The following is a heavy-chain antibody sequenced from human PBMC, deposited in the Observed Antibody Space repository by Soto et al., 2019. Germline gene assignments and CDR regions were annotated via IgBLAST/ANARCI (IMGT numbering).Heavy chain of an antibody. V-gene: IGHV3-23*01. CDR1: GFTFSSYA. Sequence: GGSLRLSCAASGFTFSSYAMSWVRQAPGKGLEWVSAISGSGGSTYYADSVKGRFTISRDNSKNTLYLQMNGLRAEDTAVYYCAKSPVGYCSGGSCYIEYYFDYWGQGTLVTVSS. CDR3: AKSPVGYCSGGSCYIEYYFDY. CDR2: ISGSGGST. D-gene: IGHD2-15*01. J-gene: IGHJ4*02.